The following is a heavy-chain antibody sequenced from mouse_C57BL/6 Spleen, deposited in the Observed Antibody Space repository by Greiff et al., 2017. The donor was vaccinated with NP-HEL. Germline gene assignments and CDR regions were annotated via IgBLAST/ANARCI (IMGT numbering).Heavy chain of an antibody. CDR1: GFTFSDYY. J-gene: IGHJ4*01. CDR3: AREGSNPLYAMDY. D-gene: IGHD2-5*01. V-gene: IGHV5-16*01. CDR2: INYDGSST. Sequence: EVQLVESEGGLVQPGSSMKLSCTASGFTFSDYYMAWVRQVPEKGLEWVANINYDGSSTYYLDSLKSRFIISRDNAKNILYLQMSSLKSEDTATYYCAREGSNPLYAMDYWGQGTSVTVSS.